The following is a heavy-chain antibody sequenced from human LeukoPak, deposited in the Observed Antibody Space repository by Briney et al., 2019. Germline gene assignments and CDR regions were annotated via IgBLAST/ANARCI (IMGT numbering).Heavy chain of an antibody. CDR1: GFTVSSNY. J-gene: IGHJ4*02. V-gene: IGHV3-66*01. Sequence: GGSLRLSCAASGFTVSSNYMSWVRQAPGRGLEWVSVIYSGGSTYYADSVKGRFTISRDNAKNSLYLQMNSLRAEDTAVYYCAREHLIAAAGDYWGQGTLVTVSS. CDR2: IYSGGST. CDR3: AREHLIAAAGDY. D-gene: IGHD6-13*01.